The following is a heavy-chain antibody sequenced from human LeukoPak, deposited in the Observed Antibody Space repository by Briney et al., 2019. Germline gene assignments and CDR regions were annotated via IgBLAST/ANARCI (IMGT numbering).Heavy chain of an antibody. CDR2: ISAYNGNT. V-gene: IGHV1-18*01. CDR3: ARGDLWFGDPARNWFDP. CDR1: GYTFTSYG. D-gene: IGHD3-10*01. J-gene: IGHJ5*02. Sequence: GASVKVSCKASGYTFTSYGISWARQAPGQGLEWMGWISAYNGNTNYAQKLQGRVTMTTDTSTSTAYMELRSLRSDDTAVYYCARGDLWFGDPARNWFDPWGQGTLVTVSS.